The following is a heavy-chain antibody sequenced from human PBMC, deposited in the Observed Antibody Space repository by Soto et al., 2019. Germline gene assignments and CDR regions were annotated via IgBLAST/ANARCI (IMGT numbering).Heavy chain of an antibody. D-gene: IGHD3-3*01. CDR3: AKDLYCEGCGITIFGVAPTYGMDV. CDR1: GFTFNSHG. Sequence: PGGSLRLSCLASGFTFNSHGMSWVRQAPGKGLEWVSAISGSGGSTYYADSVKGRFTISRDNSKNTLYLQMNSLRAEDTAVYYCAKDLYCEGCGITIFGVAPTYGMDVWGQGTTVTVYS. CDR2: ISGSGGST. J-gene: IGHJ6*02. V-gene: IGHV3-23*01.